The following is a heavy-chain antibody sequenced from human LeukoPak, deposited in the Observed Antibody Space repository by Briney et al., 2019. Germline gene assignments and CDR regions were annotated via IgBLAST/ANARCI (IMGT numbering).Heavy chain of an antibody. J-gene: IGHJ4*02. V-gene: IGHV3-30*04. CDR1: GFTFSDYA. CDR3: TTDRDIVVVPAAIVRGPDY. Sequence: GGSLRLSCAVSGFTFSDYAMHWVRQAPGKGLEWVAVTSHDGDKEYYADSVKGRFTISRDNAKNSLYLQMNSLKTEDTAVYYCTTDRDIVVVPAAIVRGPDYWGQGTLVTVSS. CDR2: TSHDGDKE. D-gene: IGHD2-2*01.